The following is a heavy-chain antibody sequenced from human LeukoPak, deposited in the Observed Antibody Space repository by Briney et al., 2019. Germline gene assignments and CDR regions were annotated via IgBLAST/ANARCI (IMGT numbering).Heavy chain of an antibody. CDR3: ARDIVVVPAATRSHGRYGIDV. CDR1: GGTFSSYA. CDR2: IIPILGIA. D-gene: IGHD2-2*01. V-gene: IGHV1-69*04. Sequence: SVKVSCKASGGTFSSYAISWVRQAPGQGLEWMGRIIPILGIADYEPKFQGRVTITAANSTSTAYFVLSSLRSEDAAVYYCARDIVVVPAATRSHGRYGIDVWGQGTTVTVSS. J-gene: IGHJ6*02.